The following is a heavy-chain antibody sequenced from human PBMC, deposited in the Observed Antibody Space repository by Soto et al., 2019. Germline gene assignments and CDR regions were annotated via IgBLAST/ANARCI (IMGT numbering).Heavy chain of an antibody. CDR2: ISYDGSST. V-gene: IGHV3-30*18. J-gene: IGHJ4*02. CDR3: AKRKAPYIAVAAQDY. Sequence: PGGSLRLSCAASGFTFSTYAMHWVSQAPGKGLEWVAIISYDGSSTYYADSVKGRFTISRDNSKNTLYLQMNSLRAEDTAVYFCAKRKAPYIAVAAQDYWGQGTLVTVSS. CDR1: GFTFSTYA. D-gene: IGHD6-19*01.